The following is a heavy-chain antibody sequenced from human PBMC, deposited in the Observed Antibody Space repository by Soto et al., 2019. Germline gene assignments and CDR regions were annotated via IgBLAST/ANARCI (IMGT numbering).Heavy chain of an antibody. Sequence: GGSLRLSCAASGFTFSSYAMSWVRQAPGKGLEWVSAISGSGGSTYYADSVKGRFTISRDNSKNTLYLQMNSLRAEDTAVYYCAKDDGVLGITIFGVVIPSQPGYGMDVWGQGTTVTVSS. J-gene: IGHJ6*02. CDR3: AKDDGVLGITIFGVVIPSQPGYGMDV. CDR1: GFTFSSYA. D-gene: IGHD3-3*01. V-gene: IGHV3-23*01. CDR2: ISGSGGST.